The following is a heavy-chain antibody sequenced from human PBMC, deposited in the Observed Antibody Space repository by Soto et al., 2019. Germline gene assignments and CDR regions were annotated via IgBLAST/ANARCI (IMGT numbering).Heavy chain of an antibody. D-gene: IGHD3-3*01. CDR3: AKDKGPYYDVWSGQRWFDP. V-gene: IGHV3-30*18. CDR2: ISHDGAKK. J-gene: IGHJ5*02. CDR1: GFTFSTHG. Sequence: PGGSLRLSCAAPGFTFSTHGMHWVRQAPGKGPDWVAVISHDGAKKYYVESVEGRFSSSRDNSKSIVHLQMNNVRTEDTAVYYCAKDKGPYYDVWSGQRWFDPWGQGTLVTVSS.